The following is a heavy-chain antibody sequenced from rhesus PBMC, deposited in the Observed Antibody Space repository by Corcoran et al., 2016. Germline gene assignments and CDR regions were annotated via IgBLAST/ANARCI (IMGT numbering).Heavy chain of an antibody. J-gene: IGHJ4*01. D-gene: IGHD1-1*01. CDR1: GFTFVIFV. CDR3: TREIRGTAYFDF. Sequence: EVQMLESGGGLVKPGGSLRLSCVAAGFTFVIFVMHWVRQAPGKGLEWVSFINEKCDFASYADSVKGRFTISRDNARNSLFLQMNSLRAEDTAVYSCTREIRGTAYFDFWGQGILVTVSS. CDR2: INEKCDFA. V-gene: IGHV3-100*01.